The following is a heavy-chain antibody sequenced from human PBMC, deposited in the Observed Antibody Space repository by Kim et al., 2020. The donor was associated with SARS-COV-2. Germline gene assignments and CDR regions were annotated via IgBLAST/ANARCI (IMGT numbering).Heavy chain of an antibody. D-gene: IGHD1-26*01. V-gene: IGHV1-69*01. CDR3: ARDVGATLFDY. J-gene: IGHJ4*02. Sequence: NSAQQFQGRVTITADESTSTAYMELSSLRAEDTAVYYCARDVGATLFDYWGQGTLVTVSS.